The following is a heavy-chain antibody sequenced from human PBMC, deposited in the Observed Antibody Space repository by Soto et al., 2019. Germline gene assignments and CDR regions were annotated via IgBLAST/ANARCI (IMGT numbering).Heavy chain of an antibody. Sequence: NPSETLSLTCTVSGGSISSGGYYWSWIRQHPGKGLEWIGYIYYSGSTYYNPSLKSRVTISVDTSKNQFSLKLSSVTAADTAVYYCARDRVSSSWPRHDAFDIWGQGTMVTVSS. D-gene: IGHD6-13*01. CDR3: ARDRVSSSWPRHDAFDI. V-gene: IGHV4-31*03. J-gene: IGHJ3*02. CDR2: IYYSGST. CDR1: GGSISSGGYY.